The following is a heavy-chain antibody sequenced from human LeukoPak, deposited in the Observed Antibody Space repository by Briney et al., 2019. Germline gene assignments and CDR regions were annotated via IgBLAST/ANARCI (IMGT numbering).Heavy chain of an antibody. Sequence: GGSLRLSCAASGFTFSTYWMHWVRQAPGKGLVWVSRINTDGSSTTYADSVKGRFTLSRDNARNTLFLKMNSLRAEDTAVYYCARDPKNNYFDYWGQGTLVTVSS. CDR1: GFTFSTYW. CDR2: INTDGSST. V-gene: IGHV3-74*01. J-gene: IGHJ4*02. CDR3: ARDPKNNYFDY.